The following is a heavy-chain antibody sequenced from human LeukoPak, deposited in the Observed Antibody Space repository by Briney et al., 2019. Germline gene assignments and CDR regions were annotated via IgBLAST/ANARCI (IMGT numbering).Heavy chain of an antibody. J-gene: IGHJ3*02. D-gene: IGHD5-24*01. Sequence: GGSLRLSCAASGFTFSRFAMSWVRQAPGKGLEWVSAISGSGTGTYYVGSVKGRFTTSRDNSKNTLYLQMSSLRAEDTAVHYCAKAQEDGYNYNAFDMWGQGTKVTVSS. CDR3: AKAQEDGYNYNAFDM. CDR1: GFTFSRFA. CDR2: ISGSGTGT. V-gene: IGHV3-23*01.